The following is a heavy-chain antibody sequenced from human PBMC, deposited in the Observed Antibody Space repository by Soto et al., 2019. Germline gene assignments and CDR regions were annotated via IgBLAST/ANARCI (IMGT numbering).Heavy chain of an antibody. CDR1: GFTFDDYA. CDR3: AKNELYYYYGMDV. Sequence: DVQLVESGGGLVQPGRSLRLSCAASGFTFDDYAMHWVRQAPGKGLEWVSGISWNSGSIGYADSVKGRFTISRDNAKNSLYLQMNSLRAEDTALYYCAKNELYYYYGMDVWGQGTTVTVSS. V-gene: IGHV3-9*01. CDR2: ISWNSGSI. D-gene: IGHD1-26*01. J-gene: IGHJ6*02.